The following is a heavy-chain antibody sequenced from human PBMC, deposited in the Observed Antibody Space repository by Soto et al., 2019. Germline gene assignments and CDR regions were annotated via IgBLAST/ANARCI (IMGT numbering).Heavy chain of an antibody. CDR2: ISWTSGSI. J-gene: IGHJ3*02. V-gene: IGHV3-9*01. CDR1: GFTFDDYA. D-gene: IGHD5-12*01. CDR3: AKDLRGGFDI. Sequence: EVQLVESGGGLVQPGRSLRLSCAASGFTFDDYAMHGVRQVPGKGLEWVSGISWTSGSIGYADSVKGRFTMSRDNAKNSLYLQMNSLRPEDTALYYCAKDLRGGFDIWGQGTVVTVSS.